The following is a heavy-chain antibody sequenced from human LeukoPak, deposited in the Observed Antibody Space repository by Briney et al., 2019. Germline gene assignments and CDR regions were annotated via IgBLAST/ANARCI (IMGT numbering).Heavy chain of an antibody. CDR1: GGSISSYY. Sequence: LSLTCTVSGGSISSYYWSWIRQPPGKGLEWVSGISWNSGSIGYADSVKGRFTISRDNAKNSLYLQMNSLRAEDTALYYCAKDFSFWLPLRQGYFDYWGQGTLVTVSS. J-gene: IGHJ4*02. CDR2: ISWNSGSI. CDR3: AKDFSFWLPLRQGYFDY. V-gene: IGHV3-9*01. D-gene: IGHD2-15*01.